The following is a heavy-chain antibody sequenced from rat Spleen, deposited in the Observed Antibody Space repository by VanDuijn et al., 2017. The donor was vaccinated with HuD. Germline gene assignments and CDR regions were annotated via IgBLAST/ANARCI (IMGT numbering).Heavy chain of an antibody. CDR1: GYSISSSYK. J-gene: IGHJ2*01. V-gene: IGHV3-3*01. CDR2: INSAGTT. Sequence: EVQLQESGPGLVKPSQSLSLTCSVTGYSISSSYKWNWIRRFPQNKLEWMGYINSAGTTNYNPSLKSRISISRDTSKNQFFLQVNSVTTEDTATYYSARWVIYNTPFDYWGRGVMVTVSS. CDR3: ARWVIYNTPFDY. D-gene: IGHD4-1*01.